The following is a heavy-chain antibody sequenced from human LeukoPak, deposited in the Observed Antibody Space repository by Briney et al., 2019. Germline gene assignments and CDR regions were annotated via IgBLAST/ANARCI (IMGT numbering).Heavy chain of an antibody. D-gene: IGHD3-10*01. CDR1: GYSFASHW. V-gene: IGHV5-51*01. CDR2: IYPGDSDT. CDR3: ARYGSGSYYNVDYFDY. Sequence: GESLKISCKGSGYSFASHWIGWVRQMPGKGLEGMGIIYPGDSDTRYSPSFQGQVTTPADKSISTAYLQWSSLKASDTAMYYCARYGSGSYYNVDYFDYWGQGTLVTVSS. J-gene: IGHJ4*02.